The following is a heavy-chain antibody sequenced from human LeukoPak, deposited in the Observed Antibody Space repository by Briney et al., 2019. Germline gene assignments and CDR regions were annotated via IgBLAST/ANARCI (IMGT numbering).Heavy chain of an antibody. CDR1: GFAFSSYA. Sequence: GGSLRLSCAASGFAFSSYAMCWVREAPGKGVECVSAVSGSGAKTYYTDSVKDRFTISRDNSKNTLYLKMDSLRAGDTALFHCAKENGAGYGYGMDVWGQGTTVTVSS. J-gene: IGHJ6*02. CDR3: AKENGAGYGYGMDV. CDR2: VSGSGAKT. V-gene: IGHV3-23*01. D-gene: IGHD2-2*03.